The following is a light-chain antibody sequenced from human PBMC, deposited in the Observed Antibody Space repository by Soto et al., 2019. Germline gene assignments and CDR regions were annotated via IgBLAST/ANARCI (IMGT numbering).Light chain of an antibody. Sequence: EIVLTQSPGTLSLSPGERATLSCRASQSVSTRYLAWYQQKPGQAPRLLIYGASSRATGIPDRFSGSGSETEFTLTISRLEPEDFAVYYCQQYGSSLSITFGQGTRLEIK. J-gene: IGKJ5*01. V-gene: IGKV3-20*01. CDR1: QSVSTRY. CDR3: QQYGSSLSIT. CDR2: GAS.